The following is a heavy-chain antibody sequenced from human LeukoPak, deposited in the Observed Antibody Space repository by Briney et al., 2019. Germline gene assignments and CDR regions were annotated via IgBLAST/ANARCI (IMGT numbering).Heavy chain of an antibody. J-gene: IGHJ4*02. Sequence: SETLSLTCTVPGGSISTYYWSWIRQPAGKGLEWIGRIHSSGTTHYNPSLRSRVTLSIDTSKNQLSLKLSSVTAADTAVYYCGRLNLPAVSGAFDYWGRGTLVTVSS. D-gene: IGHD2-2*01. CDR1: GGSISTYY. V-gene: IGHV4-4*07. CDR2: IHSSGTT. CDR3: GRLNLPAVSGAFDY.